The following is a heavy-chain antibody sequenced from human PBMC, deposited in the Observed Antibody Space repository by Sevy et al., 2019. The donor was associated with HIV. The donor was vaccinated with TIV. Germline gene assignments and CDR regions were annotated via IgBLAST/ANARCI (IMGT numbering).Heavy chain of an antibody. D-gene: IGHD3-10*01. V-gene: IGHV3-7*03. CDR1: GFNFTDYW. J-gene: IGHJ4*02. Sequence: GGCLRLSCTTSGFNFTDYWMTCVRQAPGKGLEWVANINQDGSQKYCLQSLRGRFTISRDNAKKSVYLQMNSLRAQVTAVYYCARAVATIGSYWGQGTLVTVSS. CDR2: INQDGSQK. CDR3: ARAVATIGSY.